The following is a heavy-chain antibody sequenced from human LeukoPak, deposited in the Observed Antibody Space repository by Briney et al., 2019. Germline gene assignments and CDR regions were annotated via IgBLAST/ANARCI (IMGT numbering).Heavy chain of an antibody. Sequence: GGSLRLSCAASGFTFSSYDMHWVRQPTGKGLEWVSAIGTAGDTYYSHSVKGRFTISRENAKNSLYLHMNSLSAGDTAVYFCARGHMLTGYYNFAWFDPWGQGTPVTVSS. CDR3: ARGHMLTGYYNFAWFDP. CDR2: IGTAGDT. CDR1: GFTFSSYD. D-gene: IGHD3-9*01. V-gene: IGHV3-13*01. J-gene: IGHJ5*02.